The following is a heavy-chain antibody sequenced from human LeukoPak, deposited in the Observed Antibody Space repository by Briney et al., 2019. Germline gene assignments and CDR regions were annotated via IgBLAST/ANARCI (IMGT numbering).Heavy chain of an antibody. V-gene: IGHV4-38-2*02. CDR3: ARTEIIEYSSGWSNWFDP. CDR2: IYHSGST. Sequence: HSETLFLTCTVSGYSISSGYYWGWIRQPPGKGLEWIGSIYHSGSTYYNPSLKSRVTISVDTSKNQFSLKLSSVTAADTAVYYCARTEIIEYSSGWSNWFDPWGQGTLVTVSS. CDR1: GYSISSGYY. D-gene: IGHD6-19*01. J-gene: IGHJ5*02.